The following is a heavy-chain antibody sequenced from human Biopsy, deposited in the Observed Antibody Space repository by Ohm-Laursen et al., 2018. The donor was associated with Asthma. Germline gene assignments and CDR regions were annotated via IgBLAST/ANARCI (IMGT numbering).Heavy chain of an antibody. CDR1: GGTFSNFA. D-gene: IGHD3-22*01. J-gene: IGHJ4*02. Sequence: ESSVKVSCKAPGGTFSNFAISWVRQAPGHGLEWMGTILTKFDITSYAEKFQGRVTITADKSTSTTYMELSRLRSEDTAVYYCARSYDTDSYPVLVLDYWGQGTLVTVS. CDR2: ILTKFDIT. V-gene: IGHV1-69*04. CDR3: ARSYDTDSYPVLVLDY.